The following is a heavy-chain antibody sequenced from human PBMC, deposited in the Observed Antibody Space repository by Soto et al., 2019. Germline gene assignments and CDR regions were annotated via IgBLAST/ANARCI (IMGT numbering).Heavy chain of an antibody. Sequence: QLQLQESGPGLVKPSETLSLTCTVSGGSISSSSYYWGWIRPPPGKGLEWIGSIYYSGSTYYNPSLKSRVTISVDTSKNQFSLKLSSVTAADTAVYYCASRPLYDYIWGSYRGAFDICGQGTMVTVSS. CDR2: IYYSGST. V-gene: IGHV4-39*01. CDR1: GGSISSSSYY. D-gene: IGHD3-16*02. J-gene: IGHJ3*02. CDR3: ASRPLYDYIWGSYRGAFDI.